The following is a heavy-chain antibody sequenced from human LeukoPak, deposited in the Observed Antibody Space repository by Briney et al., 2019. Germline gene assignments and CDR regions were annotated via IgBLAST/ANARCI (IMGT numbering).Heavy chain of an antibody. CDR2: IYTSGST. CDR1: GGSISSYY. V-gene: IGHV4-4*07. J-gene: IGHJ4*02. CDR3: AGAGGFWSGNYFDY. D-gene: IGHD3-3*01. Sequence: SETLSLTCTVSGGSISSYYWSWIRQPAGKGLEWIGRIYTSGSTNYNPPLKSRVTMSVDTSKNQFSLKLSSVTAADTAVYYCAGAGGFWSGNYFDYWGQGTLVTVSS.